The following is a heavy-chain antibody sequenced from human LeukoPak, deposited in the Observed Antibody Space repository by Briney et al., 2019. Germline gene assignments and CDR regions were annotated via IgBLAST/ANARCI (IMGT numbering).Heavy chain of an antibody. CDR1: GFTFSNSA. D-gene: IGHD3/OR15-3a*01. Sequence: SVKVSCKTSGFTFSNSAMQWVRQARGQRLEWIGWIVVGSGDTTYTQKFQGRVTITRDMSTSTAYMELNSLRSEDTAVYYCAADDLDRGSWGQGTLVTVSS. J-gene: IGHJ4*02. V-gene: IGHV1-58*02. CDR2: IVVGSGDT. CDR3: AADDLDRGS.